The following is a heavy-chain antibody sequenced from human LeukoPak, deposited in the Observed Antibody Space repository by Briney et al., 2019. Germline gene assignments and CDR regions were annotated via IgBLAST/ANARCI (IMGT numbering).Heavy chain of an antibody. CDR3: AKGEYWDGDYDLDYFDY. Sequence: SGGSLRLSCAASGFTFSSYAMSWVRQAPGKGLEWVSAISGSGGSTYYADSMKGRFTISRDNSKNTLYLQMNSLRAEDTAVYYCAKGEYWDGDYDLDYFDYWGQGTLVTVSS. CDR1: GFTFSSYA. CDR2: ISGSGGST. D-gene: IGHD4-17*01. J-gene: IGHJ4*02. V-gene: IGHV3-23*01.